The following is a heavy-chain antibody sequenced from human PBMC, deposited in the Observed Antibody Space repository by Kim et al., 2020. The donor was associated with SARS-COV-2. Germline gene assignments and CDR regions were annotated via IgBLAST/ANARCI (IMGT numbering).Heavy chain of an antibody. CDR1: GGSFSGYY. J-gene: IGHJ4*02. D-gene: IGHD2-8*01. Sequence: SETLSLICAVYGGSFSGYYWSCIRQPPGKGLEWIGEINHNGSTNYNPSLKSRVTISVDTSKNQFSLKLSSVTAADTAVYYCARRYCTNGVCCFDYWGQGTLVTVSS. CDR3: ARRYCTNGVCCFDY. V-gene: IGHV4-34*01. CDR2: INHNGST.